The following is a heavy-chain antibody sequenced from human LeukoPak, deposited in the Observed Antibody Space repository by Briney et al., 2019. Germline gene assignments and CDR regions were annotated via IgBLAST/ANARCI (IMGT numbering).Heavy chain of an antibody. J-gene: IGHJ4*02. CDR2: INPNSGGT. D-gene: IGHD3-10*01. CDR1: GGTFNSYA. Sequence: GASVKVSCKASGGTFNSYAISWVRQAPGQGLEWMGWINPNSGGTKYAQNFQGRVTMTRDTSISTAYMELDRLRFDDTAVYYCARDSGEVPDYWGQGTLVTVSS. V-gene: IGHV1-2*02. CDR3: ARDSGEVPDY.